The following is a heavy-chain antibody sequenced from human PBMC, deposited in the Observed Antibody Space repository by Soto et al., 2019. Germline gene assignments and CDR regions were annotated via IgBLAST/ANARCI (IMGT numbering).Heavy chain of an antibody. Sequence: QVQLVQSGAEVKKPGASVKVSCKASGYTFTSYDINWVRQATGQGLEWMGWMHPNSGNTGYAQKFQGRATMTRNTSISTAYMELSSLRSEDTAVYYCARGPPRLRYFDWLGGAFDIWGQGTMVTVSS. CDR3: ARGPPRLRYFDWLGGAFDI. D-gene: IGHD3-9*01. V-gene: IGHV1-8*01. CDR2: MHPNSGNT. CDR1: GYTFTSYD. J-gene: IGHJ3*02.